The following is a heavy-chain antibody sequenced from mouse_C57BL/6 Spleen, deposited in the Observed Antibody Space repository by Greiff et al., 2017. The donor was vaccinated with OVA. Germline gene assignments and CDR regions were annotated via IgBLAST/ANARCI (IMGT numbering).Heavy chain of an antibody. CDR2: IHPNSGST. CDR1: GYTFTSYW. V-gene: IGHV1-64*01. J-gene: IGHJ1*03. Sequence: QVQLQQPGAELVKPGASVKLSCKASGYTFTSYWMHWVKQRPGQGLEWIGMIHPNSGSTNYNEKFKSKATLTVDKSSSTAYMQLSSLTSGDSAVYYCARPEPGGFPDVWGTGTTVTVSS. CDR3: ARPEPGGFPDV.